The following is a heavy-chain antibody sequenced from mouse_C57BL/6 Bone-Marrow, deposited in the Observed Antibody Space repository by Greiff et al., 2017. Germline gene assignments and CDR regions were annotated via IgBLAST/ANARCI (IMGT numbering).Heavy chain of an antibody. CDR2: IDPETGGT. Sequence: VKLQESGAELVRPGASVTLSCKASGYTFTDYEMHWVKQTPVHGLEWIGAIDPETGGTAYNQKFKGKAILTADKSSSTAYMELRSLTSEDSAVYYCTRGGYDYPYFDYWGQGTTLTVSS. D-gene: IGHD2-4*01. CDR1: GYTFTDYE. CDR3: TRGGYDYPYFDY. J-gene: IGHJ2*01. V-gene: IGHV1-15*01.